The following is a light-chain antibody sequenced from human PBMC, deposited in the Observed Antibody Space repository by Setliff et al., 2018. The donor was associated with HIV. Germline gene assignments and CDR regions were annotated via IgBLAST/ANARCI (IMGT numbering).Light chain of an antibody. V-gene: IGLV2-23*02. Sequence: QSALAQPASVSGSPGQSITISCTGSSSDVGNTLSVSWYQQNVGEVPKLLIYEVDRRPSGISHRFSGSKSGNTASLTISGLQVEDEADYYCCSYGSGDMWVFGGGTKVTVL. J-gene: IGLJ2*01. CDR1: SSDVGNTLS. CDR3: CSYGSGDMWV. CDR2: EVD.